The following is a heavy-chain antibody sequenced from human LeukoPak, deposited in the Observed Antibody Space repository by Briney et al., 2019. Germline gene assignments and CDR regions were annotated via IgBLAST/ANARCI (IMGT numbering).Heavy chain of an antibody. CDR3: ARVGGGSLYYFDY. CDR2: ISGGGGDNT. D-gene: IGHD2-15*01. CDR1: GFTFSSYA. J-gene: IGHJ4*02. Sequence: GGSLRLSCAASGFTFSSYALTWVRQAPGKGLEWVSTISGGGGDNTHYTDSVTGRFTISRDNSKNTLYLQVNSLRAEDTAVYHCARVGGGSLYYFDYWGQGTLVTVSS. V-gene: IGHV3-23*01.